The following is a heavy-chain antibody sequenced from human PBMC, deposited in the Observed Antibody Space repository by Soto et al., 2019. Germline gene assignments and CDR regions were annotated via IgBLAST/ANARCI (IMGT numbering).Heavy chain of an antibody. CDR1: GGSFSGYY. V-gene: IGHV4-34*01. D-gene: IGHD3-10*01. Sequence: QVQLQQWGAGLLKPSETLSLTCAVYGGSFSGYYWSWIRQFPGKGLEWIGEINHSGSTNYNPSFKSRVTMSGDMSKNQFSLKLSSVTAADTAVYYCARGQGSGSYYDSRQKAPTTDFDYWGQGTLVTVSS. CDR2: INHSGST. J-gene: IGHJ4*02. CDR3: ARGQGSGSYYDSRQKAPTTDFDY.